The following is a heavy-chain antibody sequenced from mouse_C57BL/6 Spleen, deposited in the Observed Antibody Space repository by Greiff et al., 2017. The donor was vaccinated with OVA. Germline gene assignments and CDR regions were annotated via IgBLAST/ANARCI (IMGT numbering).Heavy chain of an antibody. D-gene: IGHD1-1*01. V-gene: IGHV1-80*01. CDR2: IYPGHGAT. CDR3: AREDYYGSSWFAY. Sequence: VQLQQSGAELVKPGASVKISCKASGYAFSGYWMNWVKQRPGRGLEWIGQIYPGHGATNYNGKFKGKATLTADKSSSTAYMQLSSLTSEDSAVYFCAREDYYGSSWFAYWGQGTLVTVSA. J-gene: IGHJ3*01. CDR1: GYAFSGYW.